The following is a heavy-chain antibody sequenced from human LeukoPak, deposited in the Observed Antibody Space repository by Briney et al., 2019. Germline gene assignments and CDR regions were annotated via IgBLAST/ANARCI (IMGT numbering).Heavy chain of an antibody. CDR2: ISTYNGET. V-gene: IGHV1-18*01. Sequence: GASVKVSCKASGYTFTSNSINWVRQAPGQGLEWMGWISTYNGETIYAQKVQGRVTMTTDTSTSTAYMELRSLRSDDTAVYYCAKDRWRDGSSSFDNWGQGTRVTVSS. D-gene: IGHD6-6*01. J-gene: IGHJ4*02. CDR1: GYTFTSNS. CDR3: AKDRWRDGSSSFDN.